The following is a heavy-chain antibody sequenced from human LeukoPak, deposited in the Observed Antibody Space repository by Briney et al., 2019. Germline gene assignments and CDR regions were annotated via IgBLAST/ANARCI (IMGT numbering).Heavy chain of an antibody. CDR3: VIDFGITPI. V-gene: IGHV3-23*01. CDR2: ISAFGGST. CDR1: GLSFSSYA. Sequence: PGGSLRLSCAASGLSFSSYAMSWVRQAPRKGLEWVSTISAFGGSTNYADSVKGRFTISRDNSKITLYLQMNSLRAEETAAYYYVIDFGITPIWGQGTMVAVSS. J-gene: IGHJ3*02. D-gene: IGHD3-3*01.